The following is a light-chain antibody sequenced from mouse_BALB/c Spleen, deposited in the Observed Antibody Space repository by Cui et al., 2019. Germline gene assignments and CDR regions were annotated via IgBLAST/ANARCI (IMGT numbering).Light chain of an antibody. V-gene: IGKV4-58*01. J-gene: IGKJ4*01. Sequence: NVLTQSPAILAASLGQKVTMTCSASSSVSSSYFHWYQQKSGAYPKPLNHRTANLASGVPARFSGSGSGTSYSLTISSVEAEDDANYYCQQWSGYPFTFGSGTKLEIK. CDR1: SSVSSSY. CDR2: RTA. CDR3: QQWSGYPFT.